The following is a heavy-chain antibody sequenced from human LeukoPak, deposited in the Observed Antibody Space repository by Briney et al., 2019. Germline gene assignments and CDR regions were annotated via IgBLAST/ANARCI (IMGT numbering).Heavy chain of an antibody. J-gene: IGHJ3*02. CDR1: GFTFNSYA. V-gene: IGHV3-23*01. CDR2: ISGSGGST. CDR3: AKDPNGDYVGAFDM. D-gene: IGHD4-17*01. Sequence: GGSLKLSCAASGFTFNSYAMSWVRQAPGKGLEWVSTISGSGGSTYYADSVKGRFTISRDNSKNTLYLQMESLRVEDTAVYSCAKDPNGDYVGAFDMWGQGTMVTVSS.